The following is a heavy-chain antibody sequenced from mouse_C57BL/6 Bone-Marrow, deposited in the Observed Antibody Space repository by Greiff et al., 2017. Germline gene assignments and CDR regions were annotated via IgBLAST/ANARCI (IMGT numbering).Heavy chain of an antibody. V-gene: IGHV1-54*01. J-gene: IGHJ3*01. CDR1: GYAFTNYL. Sequence: QVQLKESGAELVRPGTSVKVSCKASGYAFTNYLIEWVKQRPGQGLEWIGVINPGSGGTNYNEKFKGKATLTADKSSSTAYMQLSSLTSEDSAVYFCAREGCLRRGFAYWGQGTLVTVSA. CDR2: INPGSGGT. CDR3: AREGCLRRGFAY. D-gene: IGHD2-2*01.